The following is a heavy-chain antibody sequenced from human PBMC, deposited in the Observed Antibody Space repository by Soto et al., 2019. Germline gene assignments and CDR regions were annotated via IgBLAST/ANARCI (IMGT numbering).Heavy chain of an antibody. CDR2: IYNTGST. J-gene: IGHJ6*03. D-gene: IGHD3-10*01. CDR1: GGSINSGTYY. Sequence: QLQLQESGPGLVKPSETLSLTCTVSGGSINSGTYYWGWIRQPPGKGLEWIGSIYNTGSTYYSPSLKSRVTVPIDTPNIRFSLRLSSVTAADTAVYYCVKHGFQYHIDVCGRGTPVTVSS. V-gene: IGHV4-39*01. CDR3: VKHGFQYHIDV.